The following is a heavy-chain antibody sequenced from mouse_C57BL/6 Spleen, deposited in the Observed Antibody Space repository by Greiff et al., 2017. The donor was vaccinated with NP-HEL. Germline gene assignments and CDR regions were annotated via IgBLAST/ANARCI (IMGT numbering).Heavy chain of an antibody. CDR3: ARYGGLYYYGSNWYFDV. Sequence: VQLQQSGAELVRPGTSVKMSCKASGYTFTNYWLGWAKQRPGHGLEWIGALYPGGGYTNYNEKVKGKATLTAAKSSSTAYMQFSSLTSEDSAIYYCARYGGLYYYGSNWYFDVWGTGTTVTVSS. V-gene: IGHV1-63*01. CDR1: GYTFTNYW. D-gene: IGHD1-1*01. CDR2: LYPGGGYT. J-gene: IGHJ1*03.